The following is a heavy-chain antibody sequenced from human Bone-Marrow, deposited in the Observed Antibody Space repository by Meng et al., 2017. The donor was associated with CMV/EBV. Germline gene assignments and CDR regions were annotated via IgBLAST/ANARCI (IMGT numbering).Heavy chain of an antibody. V-gene: IGHV4-61*01. D-gene: IGHD1-26*01. CDR2: IYYSGST. J-gene: IGHJ3*02. Sequence: LRLSCTVSGGSVSSGSYYWSWIRQPPGKGLEWIGYIYYSGSTNYNPSLKSRVTISVDTSKNQFSLKLSSVTAADTAVYYCARDHGGSYGAFDIWGQGTMVTVSS. CDR1: GGSVSSGSYY. CDR3: ARDHGGSYGAFDI.